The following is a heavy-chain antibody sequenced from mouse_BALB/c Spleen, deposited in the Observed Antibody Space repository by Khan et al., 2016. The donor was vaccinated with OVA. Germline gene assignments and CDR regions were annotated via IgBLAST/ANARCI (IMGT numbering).Heavy chain of an antibody. V-gene: IGHV9-3-1*01. J-gene: IGHJ4*01. D-gene: IGHD1-1*01. CDR2: INTYTGEP. Sequence: QIQLVQSGPELKKPGETVKISCKASGYTFTNNGMNWAKQAPGKGLKWMGWINTYTGEPTYAADFKGRFAFTLDTSASTAYLQINKLRNEDTATDFWARVVYSGTRDYWGQGTSVTVSS. CDR1: GYTFTNNG. CDR3: ARVVYSGTRDY.